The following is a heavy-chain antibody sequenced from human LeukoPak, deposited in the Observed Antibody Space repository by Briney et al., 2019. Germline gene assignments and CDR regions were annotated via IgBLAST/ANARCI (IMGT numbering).Heavy chain of an antibody. J-gene: IGHJ4*02. Sequence: SETLSLTCTVSGGSISSYYWSWIRQPPGKGLEWIGYIYYSGNTNYNPSLKSRVAISVDTSKNQFSLKLSSVTAADTAVYYCARRMIAVAVFDYWGQGTLVTVSS. CDR2: IYYSGNT. D-gene: IGHD6-19*01. V-gene: IGHV4-59*01. CDR1: GGSISSYY. CDR3: ARRMIAVAVFDY.